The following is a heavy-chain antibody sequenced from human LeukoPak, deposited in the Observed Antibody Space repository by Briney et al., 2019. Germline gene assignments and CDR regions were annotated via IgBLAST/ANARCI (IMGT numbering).Heavy chain of an antibody. D-gene: IGHD6-19*01. J-gene: IGHJ6*02. CDR2: ISGSGGRT. CDR1: GFTFSSYA. Sequence: PGGSLRLSCAASGFTFSSYAMSWVRQAPGKGLEWVSVISGSGGRTYCADSVKGRFTISRDNSKNTLFLQMDSLRAEDTAAYYCAKGAVAGIYYYYGMDVWGQGTTVTVSS. V-gene: IGHV3-23*01. CDR3: AKGAVAGIYYYYGMDV.